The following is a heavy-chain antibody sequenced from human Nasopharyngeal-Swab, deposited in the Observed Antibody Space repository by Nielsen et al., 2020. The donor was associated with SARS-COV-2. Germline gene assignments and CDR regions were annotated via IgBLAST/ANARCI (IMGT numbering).Heavy chain of an antibody. CDR3: ARDHYGSGSPSMDV. Sequence: SETLSLTCTVSGGSFSSGSYYWSWIRQPPGKGLEWIGYIYYSGSTNYNPSPKSRVTISVDTSKNQFSLKLSSVTAADTAVYYCARDHYGSGSPSMDVWGQGTTVTVSS. V-gene: IGHV4-61*01. J-gene: IGHJ6*02. CDR2: IYYSGST. CDR1: GGSFSSGSYY. D-gene: IGHD3-10*01.